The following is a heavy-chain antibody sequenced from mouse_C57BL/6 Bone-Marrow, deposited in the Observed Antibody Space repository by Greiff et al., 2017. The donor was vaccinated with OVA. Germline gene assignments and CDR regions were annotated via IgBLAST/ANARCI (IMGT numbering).Heavy chain of an antibody. CDR1: GYTFTNYW. J-gene: IGHJ1*03. CDR3: ARGRNWDWYFDV. D-gene: IGHD4-1*01. CDR2: IYPGGGYT. Sequence: VQLQESGAELVRPGTSVKMSCKASGYTFTNYWIGWAKQRPGHGLEWIGDIYPGGGYTNYNEKFKGKATLTADKSSSTAYMQFSSLTSEDSAIYYCARGRNWDWYFDVWGTGTTVTVSS. V-gene: IGHV1-63*01.